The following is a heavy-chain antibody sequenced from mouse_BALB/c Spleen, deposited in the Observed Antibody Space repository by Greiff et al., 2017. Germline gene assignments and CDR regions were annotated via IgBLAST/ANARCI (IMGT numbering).Heavy chain of an antibody. CDR3: ARSGSRRVPYFDY. Sequence: LQESGPELVKPGALVKISCKASGYTFTSYDINWVKQRPGQGLEWIGWIYPGDGSNKYNEKFKGKATLTADKSSSTAYMQLSSLTSENSAVYCCARSGSRRVPYFDYWGQGTTLTVSA. CDR2: IYPGDGSN. V-gene: IGHV1S33*01. CDR1: GYTFTSYD. J-gene: IGHJ2*01. D-gene: IGHD2-2*01.